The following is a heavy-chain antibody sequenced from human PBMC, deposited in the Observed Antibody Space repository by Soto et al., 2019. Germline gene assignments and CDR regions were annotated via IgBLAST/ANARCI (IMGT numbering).Heavy chain of an antibody. CDR2: IIPIFGTA. CDR1: RVAFSKFI. CDR3: AKGRYSSPMGYYYGMDV. Sequence: QAQLEQSGGEVKKPGSSVKVSCKASRVAFSKFIVTWVRQAPGLGLEWVGGIIPIFGTANYAQKFQGRVTITADESTSTSDMEVNNLRSEDTAGYYWAKGRYSSPMGYYYGMDVWGQGTTVTVSS. D-gene: IGHD6-19*01. V-gene: IGHV1-69*01. J-gene: IGHJ6*02.